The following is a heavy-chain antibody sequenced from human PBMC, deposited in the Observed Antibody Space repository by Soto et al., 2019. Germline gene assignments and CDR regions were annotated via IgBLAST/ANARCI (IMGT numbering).Heavy chain of an antibody. J-gene: IGHJ6*02. CDR3: ARGVRTGFYGMDF. V-gene: IGHV1-69*13. CDR1: GGTFSNYA. Sequence: ASVKVSCKASGGTFSNYAISWVRQAPGQGLEWVGGIIPMFGTSNYAQNFQGRVSITADESTSTAYMELSSLRSEDTAVYYCARGVRTGFYGMDFWGQGTAVTVSS. D-gene: IGHD3-10*01. CDR2: IIPMFGTS.